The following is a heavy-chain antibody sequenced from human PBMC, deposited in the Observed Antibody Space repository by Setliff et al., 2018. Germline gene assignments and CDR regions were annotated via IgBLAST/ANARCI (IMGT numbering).Heavy chain of an antibody. CDR1: GYSISSDYY. D-gene: IGHD2-21*02. CDR3: ARGGVTAVWDLTD. Sequence: SETLSLTCAVSGYSISSDYYWAWIRQPPGKGLEWIATIYHSGTTFHNPSLKSRVTISLDRSKTQFSLKLSSVTAADTAVYYCARGGVTAVWDLTDWGQGTLVTVSS. J-gene: IGHJ4*02. V-gene: IGHV4-38-2*01. CDR2: IYHSGTT.